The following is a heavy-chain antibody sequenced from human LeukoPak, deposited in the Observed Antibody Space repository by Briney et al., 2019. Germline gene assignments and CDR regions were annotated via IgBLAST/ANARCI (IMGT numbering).Heavy chain of an antibody. CDR1: GFTFSSYG. CDR3: ARGPNDSNYVYYYYGMDV. CDR2: VTSGGSP. D-gene: IGHD4-4*01. J-gene: IGHJ6*02. Sequence: GGSLRLSCDASGFTFSSYGMNWVRQAPGEGLEWVSGVTSGGSPYYADSVQGRFTVSRDNSKNTLYLQMNSLRAEDTAVYYCARGPNDSNYVYYYYGMDVWGQGTTVTVSS. V-gene: IGHV3-23*01.